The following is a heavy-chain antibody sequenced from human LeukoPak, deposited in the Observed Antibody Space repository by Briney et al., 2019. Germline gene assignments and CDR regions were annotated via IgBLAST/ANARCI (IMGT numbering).Heavy chain of an antibody. V-gene: IGHV3-30*03. J-gene: IGHJ6*02. D-gene: IGHD1-26*01. CDR2: ISYDGSNK. Sequence: GGSLRLSCAASGFTFSSYGMHWVRQAPGKGLEWVAVISYDGSNKYYADSVKGRFTISRENAKNSLYLQMNSLRAGDTAVYYCARAPGATSEYYYYYGMDVWGQGTTVTVSS. CDR1: GFTFSSYG. CDR3: ARAPGATSEYYYYYGMDV.